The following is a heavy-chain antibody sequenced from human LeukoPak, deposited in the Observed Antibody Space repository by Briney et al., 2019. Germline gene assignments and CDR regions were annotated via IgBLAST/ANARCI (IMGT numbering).Heavy chain of an antibody. V-gene: IGHV3-43*01. Sequence: GGSLRLSCAASGFTFDDYTMHWVRQAPGKGLEWVSLISWDGGSTYYADSVKGRFTISRDNSKNSLYLQMNSQRTEDTALYYCAKDIGAAAGHYYYYGMDVWGQGTTVTVSS. J-gene: IGHJ6*02. CDR3: AKDIGAAAGHYYYYGMDV. D-gene: IGHD6-13*01. CDR2: ISWDGGST. CDR1: GFTFDDYT.